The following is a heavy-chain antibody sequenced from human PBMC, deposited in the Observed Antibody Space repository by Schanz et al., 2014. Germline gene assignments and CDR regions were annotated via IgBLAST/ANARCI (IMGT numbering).Heavy chain of an antibody. CDR1: GYSINTSDW. J-gene: IGHJ3*02. V-gene: IGHV4-28*01. CDR3: ASKGLTTDAFDI. Sequence: QVPLQESGPGLVKPSDTLSLTCAVSGYSINTSDWWGWIRQPPGKGLEWIGYIYYSGSTYYNPSLKSRVTMSVDTSKNQFSLKRRSVTAVDTAVYYCASKGLTTDAFDIWGQGTMVTVSS. D-gene: IGHD2-8*01. CDR2: IYYSGST.